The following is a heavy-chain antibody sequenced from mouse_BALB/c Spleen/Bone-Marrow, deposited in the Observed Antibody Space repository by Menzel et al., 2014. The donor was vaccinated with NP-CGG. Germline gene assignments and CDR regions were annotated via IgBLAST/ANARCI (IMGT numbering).Heavy chain of an antibody. J-gene: IGHJ3*01. V-gene: IGHV5-9-2*01. D-gene: IGHD2-4*01. CDR2: ISGGGSYI. CDR3: AREGYDYDWFAD. CDR1: GFTFSSYG. Sequence: EVQRVESGGDLVKPGGSLKLSCAVSGFTFSSYGMSWVRQTPEKRLEWVATISGGGSYIYYADNVKGRFIISRDNAKNNLYLQVRSLRSEDTALYYCAREGYDYDWFADWGQGTLVTVSA.